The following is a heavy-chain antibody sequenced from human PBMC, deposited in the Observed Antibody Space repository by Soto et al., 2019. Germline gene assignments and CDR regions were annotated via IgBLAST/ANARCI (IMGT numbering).Heavy chain of an antibody. Sequence: SVKVSCKASGGTFSSYAISWVRQAPGQGLEWMGGIIPIFGTANYAQKFQGRVTITADESTSTAYMELSSLRFEDTAVYYCARCGRQSFVWFDPWGQGTLVTVSS. J-gene: IGHJ5*02. CDR1: GGTFSSYA. CDR3: ARCGRQSFVWFDP. D-gene: IGHD6-25*01. CDR2: IIPIFGTA. V-gene: IGHV1-69*13.